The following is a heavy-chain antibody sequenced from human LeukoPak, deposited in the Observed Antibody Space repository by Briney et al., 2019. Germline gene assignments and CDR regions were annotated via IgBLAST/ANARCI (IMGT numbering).Heavy chain of an antibody. CDR1: GGSFSGYY. V-gene: IGHV4-34*01. J-gene: IGHJ4*02. D-gene: IGHD1-26*01. CDR3: ASFPWELRPT. CDR2: INHSGST. Sequence: SETLSLTCAVYGGSFSGYYWSWIRQPPGKGLGWIGEINHSGSTNYNPSLKSRVTISVDTSKNQFSLKLSSVTAADTAVYYCASFPWELRPTWGQGTLVTVSS.